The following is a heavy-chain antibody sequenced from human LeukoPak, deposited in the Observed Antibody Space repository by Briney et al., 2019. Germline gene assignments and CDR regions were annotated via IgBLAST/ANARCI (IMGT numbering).Heavy chain of an antibody. CDR3: AREVGATNY. D-gene: IGHD1-26*01. CDR2: IKQDGSEK. CDR1: GFTFSNYW. Sequence: GGSLRLSCAASGFTFSNYWMSWVRQAPGKGLEWVANIKQDGSEKYYVDSVKGRFTISRDNAKNSLFLQMNSLRAEDTAVYYCAREVGATNYWGQGTLVTVSS. J-gene: IGHJ4*02. V-gene: IGHV3-7*01.